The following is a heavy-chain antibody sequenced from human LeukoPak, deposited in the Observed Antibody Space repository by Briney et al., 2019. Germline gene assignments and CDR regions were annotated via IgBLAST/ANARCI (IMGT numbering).Heavy chain of an antibody. CDR2: ISYDGSNT. J-gene: IGHJ4*02. V-gene: IGHV3-30-3*01. Sequence: GGSLRLSCAASRFTFSSYAMHWVRQAPGKGLEWVAVISYDGSNTHYADSVKGRFTISRDNSKNTMYLQMNSLRAEDTAVYYCARASYDSSGYFFYPPDYWGQGTLVTVSS. D-gene: IGHD3-22*01. CDR3: ARASYDSSGYFFYPPDY. CDR1: RFTFSSYA.